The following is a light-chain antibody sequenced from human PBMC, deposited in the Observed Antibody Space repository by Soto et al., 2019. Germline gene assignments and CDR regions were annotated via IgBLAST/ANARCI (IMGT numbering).Light chain of an antibody. CDR2: DAS. CDR1: QSTSRW. Sequence: DIQMTQSPSTLSASVGDRVTITCRASQSTSRWLAWYQQKSGKAPKILIHDASSLESGVPSRFSGSGSGTEFSLTISSLQPDDFATYYCQHYNTYSPWTFGPGTKVEVK. CDR3: QHYNTYSPWT. V-gene: IGKV1-5*01. J-gene: IGKJ1*01.